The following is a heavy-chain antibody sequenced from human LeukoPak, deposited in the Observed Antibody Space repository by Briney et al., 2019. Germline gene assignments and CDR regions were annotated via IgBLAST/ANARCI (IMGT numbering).Heavy chain of an antibody. CDR1: GFTFSTYA. Sequence: GGSLRLSCAASGFTFSTYAMSWVRQAPGKGLEWVSGISPSGGDTPYADSVKGCFTISRDNSKNTLYLQMNSLRAEDTAVYYCAKKNSGLNPFDHWGQGTLVTVSS. V-gene: IGHV3-23*01. CDR2: ISPSGGDT. D-gene: IGHD4-23*01. CDR3: AKKNSGLNPFDH. J-gene: IGHJ4*02.